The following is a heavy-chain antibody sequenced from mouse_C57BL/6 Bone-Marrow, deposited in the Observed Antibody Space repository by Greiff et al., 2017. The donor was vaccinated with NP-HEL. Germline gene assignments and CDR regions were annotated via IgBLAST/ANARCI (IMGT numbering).Heavy chain of an antibody. CDR3: TTLIYFDY. J-gene: IGHJ2*01. V-gene: IGHV14-4*01. Sequence: EVQLQQSGAELVRPGASVKLSCTASGFNIKDDYMHWVKQRPEQGLEWIGWIDPENGDTEYASKFQGKATITADTSSNTAYLQLSSLTSEDTAVYYCTTLIYFDYWGQGTTLTVSS. CDR1: GFNIKDDY. CDR2: IDPENGDT.